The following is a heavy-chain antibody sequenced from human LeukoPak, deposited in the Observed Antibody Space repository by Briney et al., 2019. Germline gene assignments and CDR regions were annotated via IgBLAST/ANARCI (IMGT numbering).Heavy chain of an antibody. CDR3: ARGILVTVYAAFDY. CDR1: GGSFSGYY. CDR2: IIHSGRT. Sequence: SETLSLTCGVYGGSFSGYYWTWIRQSPGVGLEWIGEIIHSGRTNDNPSLTSRVAISVDTSKNQFSLELSSVTAADTAVYYCARGILVTVYAAFDYWGQGTLVTVSS. D-gene: IGHD2/OR15-2a*01. J-gene: IGHJ4*02. V-gene: IGHV4-34*01.